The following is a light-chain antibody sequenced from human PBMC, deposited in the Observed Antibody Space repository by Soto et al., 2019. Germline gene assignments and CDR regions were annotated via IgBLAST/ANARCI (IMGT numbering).Light chain of an antibody. CDR1: QSVSSN. CDR2: DAS. CDR3: QQYNNWPPRGT. V-gene: IGKV3-15*01. J-gene: IGKJ4*01. Sequence: IVMTQSPATLSVSPWERATLSCRASQSVSSNLAGYQQKPGQAPRLLIYDASTRATGIPARFSGRGSGTEFTLTISSLQSEDFAVYYCQQYNNWPPRGTFGGGTKVDIK.